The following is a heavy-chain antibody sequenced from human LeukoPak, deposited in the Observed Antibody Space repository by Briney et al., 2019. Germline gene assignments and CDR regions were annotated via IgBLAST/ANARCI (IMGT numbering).Heavy chain of an antibody. CDR2: INTNTGNP. J-gene: IGHJ4*02. D-gene: IGHD5-12*01. Sequence: ASVKVSCKASGYTFTSYAMNWVRQAPGQGLEWMGWINTNTGNPTYAQGFTGRFVFSLDTSVSTAYLQISSLKAEDTAVYYYARGGLGSYSGYGAHFDYWGQGTLVTVSS. CDR3: ARGGLGSYSGYGAHFDY. V-gene: IGHV7-4-1*02. CDR1: GYTFTSYA.